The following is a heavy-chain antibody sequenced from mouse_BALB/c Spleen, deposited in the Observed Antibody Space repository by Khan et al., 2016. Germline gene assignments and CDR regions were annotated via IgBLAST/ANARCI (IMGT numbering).Heavy chain of an antibody. J-gene: IGHJ3*01. D-gene: IGHD2-13*01. CDR2: INTYTGES. CDR1: GYTFTNYG. Sequence: QIQLVQSGPELKKPGETVKISCKASGYTFTNYGMNWVKQAPGKGLKWMGWINTYTGESTYADDFKGRFAISLQTSASTAYLQINNLKNEDTAAYSWVIEGDYGRFACWGKGTLVTVSA. CDR3: VIEGDYGRFAC. V-gene: IGHV9-3-1*01.